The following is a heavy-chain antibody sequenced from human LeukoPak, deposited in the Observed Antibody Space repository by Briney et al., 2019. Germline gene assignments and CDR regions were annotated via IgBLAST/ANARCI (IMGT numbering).Heavy chain of an antibody. CDR1: GYTFTGYY. CDR2: INPNSGGT. J-gene: IGHJ4*02. Sequence: ASVKVSCKASGYTFTGYYMHWVRQAPGQGLEWMGWINPNSGGTNYAQKFQGRVTMTRDTSISTAYMELSRLRSDDTAVYYCARVLYGGNSFDYWGQGTLVTVSS. D-gene: IGHD4-23*01. CDR3: ARVLYGGNSFDY. V-gene: IGHV1-2*02.